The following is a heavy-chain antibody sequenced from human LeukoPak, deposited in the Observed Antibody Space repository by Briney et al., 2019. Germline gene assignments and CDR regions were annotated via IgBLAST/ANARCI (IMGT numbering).Heavy chain of an antibody. V-gene: IGHV1-24*01. CDR3: ATGVTLHDYGDYQYLSWWY. CDR1: GYTLTELS. J-gene: IGHJ4*02. Sequence: ASVKVSCKVSGYTLTELSMHWVRQAPGKGLEWMGGFDPEDGETIYAQKFQGRVTMTEDTSIDTAYMELSSLRSEDTAVYYCATGVTLHDYGDYQYLSWWYWGQGTLVTVSS. D-gene: IGHD4-17*01. CDR2: FDPEDGET.